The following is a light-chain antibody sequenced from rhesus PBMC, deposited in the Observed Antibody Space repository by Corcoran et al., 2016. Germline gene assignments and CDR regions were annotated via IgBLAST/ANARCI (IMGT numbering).Light chain of an antibody. CDR3: QQYSSSRT. CDR2: KAS. Sequence: DIQMTQSPSSLSASVGDTVTITCRASQSISSWLAWYQQKPGKAPKLRIYKASSLQSGVPSRVSGSGSVTDFTLTISSLQSEDFATYYCQQYSSSRTFGQGTKVEIK. J-gene: IGKJ1*01. CDR1: QSISSW. V-gene: IGKV1-22*01.